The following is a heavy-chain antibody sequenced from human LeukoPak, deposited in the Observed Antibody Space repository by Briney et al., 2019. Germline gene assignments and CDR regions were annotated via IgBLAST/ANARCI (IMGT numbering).Heavy chain of an antibody. J-gene: IGHJ4*02. D-gene: IGHD2-15*01. CDR3: TRRVGYCSGGSCYNDY. CDR2: IRSKANSYAT. V-gene: IGHV3-73*01. Sequence: PGGSLRLSCAASGSTFSSYSMNWVRQASGKGLEWVGRIRSKANSYATAYAASVKGRFTISRDDSKNTAYLQMNSLKTEDTAVYYCTRRVGYCSGGSCYNDYWGQGTLVTVSS. CDR1: GSTFSSYS.